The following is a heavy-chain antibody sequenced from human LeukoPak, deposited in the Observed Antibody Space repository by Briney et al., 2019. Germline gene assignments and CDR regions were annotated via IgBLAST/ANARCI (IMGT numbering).Heavy chain of an antibody. CDR2: IIPIFCTA. CDR1: GGTFSSYA. J-gene: IGHJ1*01. CDR3: ARDGRYCSGGSCYSVQH. V-gene: IGHV1-69*05. D-gene: IGHD2-15*01. Sequence: SVKVSCKASGGTFSSYAISWVRQAPGQGLEWMGRIIPIFCTANYAQNFQGRVTTTTDASASTGYMELSSLRSEDTAVYHCARDGRYCSGGSCYSVQHWGQGTLVTVSS.